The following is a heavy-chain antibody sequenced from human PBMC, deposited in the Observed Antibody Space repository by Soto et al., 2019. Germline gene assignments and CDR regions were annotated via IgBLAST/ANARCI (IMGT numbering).Heavy chain of an antibody. V-gene: IGHV3-74*01. CDR3: ARGIRNYYGVDV. J-gene: IGHJ6*02. CDR1: GFTFSTYW. Sequence: EVQLVESGGGLVQPGGSLRLSCAGSGFTFSTYWMQWVRQAPGTGLEWVSRIKGDGSSTSYADSVKGRFTISRDNAKNTVYLQMNSLGAEDTAVYWCARGIRNYYGVDVWGQGTTVTVSS. CDR2: IKGDGSST.